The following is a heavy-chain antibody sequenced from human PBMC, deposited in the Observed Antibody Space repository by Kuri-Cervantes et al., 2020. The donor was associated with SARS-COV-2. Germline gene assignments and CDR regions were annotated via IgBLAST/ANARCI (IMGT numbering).Heavy chain of an antibody. CDR2: IYSGGST. D-gene: IGHD2-2*01. CDR3: AKDEGDIVVVPAATGY. J-gene: IGHJ4*02. Sequence: GESLKISCAASGFTFSSYAMHWVRQAPGKGLEWVSVIYSGGSTYYADSVKGRFTISRDNSKNTLYLQMNSLRAEDTAVYYCAKDEGDIVVVPAATGYWGQGTLVTVSS. CDR1: GFTFSSYA. V-gene: IGHV3-23*03.